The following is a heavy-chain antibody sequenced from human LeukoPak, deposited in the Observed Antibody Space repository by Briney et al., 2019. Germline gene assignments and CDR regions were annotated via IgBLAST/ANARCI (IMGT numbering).Heavy chain of an antibody. D-gene: IGHD4-17*01. CDR3: ARDQGTTSGYYYYYGMDV. CDR2: INPNSGGT. Sequence: EASVKVSCKASGYTFTGYYMHWMRQAPGQGLEWMGWINPNSGGTNYAQKFQGRVTMTRDTSISTAYMELSRLRSDDTAVYYCARDQGTTSGYYYYYGMDVWGQGTTVTVSS. V-gene: IGHV1-2*02. J-gene: IGHJ6*02. CDR1: GYTFTGYY.